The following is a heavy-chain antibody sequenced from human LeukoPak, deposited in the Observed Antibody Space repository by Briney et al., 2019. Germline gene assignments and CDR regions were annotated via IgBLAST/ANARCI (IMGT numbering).Heavy chain of an antibody. CDR1: GGSISSGDYY. Sequence: RPSQTLSLTCTVSGGSISSGDYYWSWIRQPPGKGLEWIGYIYYSGSTYYNPSLKSRVTMSVDTSKNQFSLKLSSVTAADTAVYYCARDSPTGYYYYGMDVWGKGTTVTVSS. CDR2: IYYSGST. V-gene: IGHV4-30-4*01. CDR3: ARDSPTGYYYYGMDV. J-gene: IGHJ6*04. D-gene: IGHD1-1*01.